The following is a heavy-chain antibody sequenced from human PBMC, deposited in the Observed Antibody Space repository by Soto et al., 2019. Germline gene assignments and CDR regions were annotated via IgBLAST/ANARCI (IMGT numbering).Heavy chain of an antibody. CDR2: VSGHDGST. V-gene: IGHV3-23*01. CDR3: ENHHPGQAEYDDRELRPY. J-gene: IGHJ4*01. Sequence: EVQLLESGGGLVQPGGSLRLSCAASGFTFGSYSMTWVRQAPGKGLEWVSSVSGHDGSTHYADSMKGRYTISRDTYKNMLFLHMNHRKADQAAGYYCENHHPGQAEYDDRELRPYWGQGTLDPNSS. D-gene: IGHD3-3*01. CDR1: GFTFGSYS.